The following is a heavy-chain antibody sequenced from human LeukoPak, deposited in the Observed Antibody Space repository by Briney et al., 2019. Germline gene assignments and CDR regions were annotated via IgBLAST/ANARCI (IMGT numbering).Heavy chain of an antibody. CDR2: IKSKTDGGTT. Sequence: GGSLRLSCAASGFTFSNAWMSWVRQAPGKGLEWVGRIKSKTDGGTTDYAAPVKGRFTISRDDSKNTLYLQMNSLKTEDTAVYYCTPPAGSGWYGADHRGQGTLVTVSS. CDR1: GFTFSNAW. CDR3: TPPAGSGWYGADH. D-gene: IGHD6-19*01. V-gene: IGHV3-15*01. J-gene: IGHJ4*02.